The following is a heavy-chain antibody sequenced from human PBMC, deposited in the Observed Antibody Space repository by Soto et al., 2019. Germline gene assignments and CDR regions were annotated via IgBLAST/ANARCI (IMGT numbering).Heavy chain of an antibody. V-gene: IGHV3-48*01. CDR3: ACQGGSRLNWFDP. CDR2: ISSSSSTI. Sequence: EVQLVESGGGLVQPGGSLRLSCAASGFTFSSYSMNWVRQAPGKGLEWVSYISSSSSTIYYADSVKGRFTISRDNAKNSLYLQMNSLRAEDTAVYYCACQGGSRLNWFDPWGQGTLVTVSS. CDR1: GFTFSSYS. D-gene: IGHD6-13*01. J-gene: IGHJ5*02.